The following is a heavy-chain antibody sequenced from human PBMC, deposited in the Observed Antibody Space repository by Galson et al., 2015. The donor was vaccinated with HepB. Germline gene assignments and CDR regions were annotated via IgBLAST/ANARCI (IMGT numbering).Heavy chain of an antibody. Sequence: SVKVSCKASGDTLTTYAISWVRQAPGQGLEWMGRVIPMIGIITYAQKFQDRVTITADESTSTVYMELGSLRSEDTAVYYCARAPQFSGSSWDCWGQGALVTVSS. CDR2: VIPMIGII. D-gene: IGHD6-13*01. CDR3: ARAPQFSGSSWDC. V-gene: IGHV1-69*04. J-gene: IGHJ4*02. CDR1: GDTLTTYA.